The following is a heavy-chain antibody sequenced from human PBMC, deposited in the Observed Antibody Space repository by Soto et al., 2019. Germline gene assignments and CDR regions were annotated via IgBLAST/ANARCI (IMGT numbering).Heavy chain of an antibody. CDR2: LCHDGTIA. Sequence: GGSMRLSCAASGFRLWDQCLHWVRKNPGKGLVWLSRLCHDGTIAIYSDSVKGRFSISRDIAKNTLYLQMTSLRAEDAAIYYCGRTFRDGLLGLDPWGQGTLVTVSS. V-gene: IGHV3-74*01. CDR3: GRTFRDGLLGLDP. CDR1: GFRLWDQC. D-gene: IGHD3-16*01. J-gene: IGHJ5*02.